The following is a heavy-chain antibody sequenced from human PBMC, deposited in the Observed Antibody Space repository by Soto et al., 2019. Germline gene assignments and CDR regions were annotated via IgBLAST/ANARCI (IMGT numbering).Heavy chain of an antibody. J-gene: IGHJ4*02. D-gene: IGHD1-1*01. CDR3: VAETGADTFDY. CDR2: IKPRSGET. V-gene: IGHV1-2*02. CDR1: GYNFNDYF. Sequence: QVHLVQSGDEVGEPGASVKVSCKASGYNFNDYFMHWVRQAPGQGLEWMGWIKPRSGETTYEQKFHGRVTLTSDMSISTASMEVTLVTSADPAVYFCVAETGADTFDYWGQGNLVIVST.